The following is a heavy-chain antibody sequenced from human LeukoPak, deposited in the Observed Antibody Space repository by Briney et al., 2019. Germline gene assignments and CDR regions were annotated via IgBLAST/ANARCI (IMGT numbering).Heavy chain of an antibody. Sequence: PGGSLRLSCAVSGFTVSSNYMSWVRQAPGKGLEWVSVIDTSGNTYYADSVKGRFTISRDNSNNTLFLQMNSLRAEDTAVYYCAVAYYYGSGDAFDIWGQGTKVTVSS. CDR1: GFTVSSNY. CDR3: AVAYYYGSGDAFDI. V-gene: IGHV3-66*01. J-gene: IGHJ3*02. D-gene: IGHD3-10*01. CDR2: IDTSGNT.